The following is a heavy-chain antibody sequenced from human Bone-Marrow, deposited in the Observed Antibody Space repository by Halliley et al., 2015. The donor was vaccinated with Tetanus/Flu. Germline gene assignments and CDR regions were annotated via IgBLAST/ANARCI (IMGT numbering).Heavy chain of an antibody. Sequence: SGSAYYNPSLESRLIISLDTSKNQFSLKLSSVVAADTAVYYCARQNYDTSTGYYSRAYYFDYWGQGARVTVSS. V-gene: IGHV4-30-4*01. D-gene: IGHD3-9*01. CDR3: ARQNYDTSTGYYSRAYYFDY. CDR2: SGSA. J-gene: IGHJ4*02.